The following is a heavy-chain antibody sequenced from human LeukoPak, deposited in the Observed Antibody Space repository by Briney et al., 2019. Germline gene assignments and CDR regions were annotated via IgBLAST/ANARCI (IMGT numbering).Heavy chain of an antibody. CDR2: ISSSSSTI. J-gene: IGHJ4*02. D-gene: IGHD3-22*01. CDR1: GFIFSSYS. V-gene: IGHV3-48*01. CDR3: ARDLYRIVVVPHYFDY. Sequence: PGGSLRLSCAASGFIFSSYSMNWVRQAPGKGLERVSYISSSSSTIYYADSVKGRFTISRDNAKNSLYLQMSSLRAEDTAVYYCARDLYRIVVVPHYFDYWGQGTLVTVSS.